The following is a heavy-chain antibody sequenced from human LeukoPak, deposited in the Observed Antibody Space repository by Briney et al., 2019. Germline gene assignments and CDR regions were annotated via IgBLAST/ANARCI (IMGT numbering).Heavy chain of an antibody. Sequence: GGSLRLSCAASGFTFSSYAMHWVRQAPGKGLEWVAVISYDGSNKYYADSVKGRFTISRDNSKNTLYLQMNSLRAEDTAVYYCAKDPSTPMAAAGYYYYYMDVWGKGTTVTISS. D-gene: IGHD6-13*01. CDR1: GFTFSSYA. CDR3: AKDPSTPMAAAGYYYYYMDV. V-gene: IGHV3-30*04. CDR2: ISYDGSNK. J-gene: IGHJ6*03.